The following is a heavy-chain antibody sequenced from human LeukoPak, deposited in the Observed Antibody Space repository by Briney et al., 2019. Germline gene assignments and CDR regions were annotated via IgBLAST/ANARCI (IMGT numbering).Heavy chain of an antibody. CDR2: IDANNGDT. CDR1: GYTFRGNY. CDR3: ARDPSSVTLYFFDY. Sequence: ASVKVSCKASGYTFRGNYIHWLRRAPGQGLEWMGWIDANNGDTKSAQKFQGRVTMSRDTSISTAYMDLSSLSPDDAAVYYCARDPSSVTLYFFDYWGQGTLVTVSS. V-gene: IGHV1-2*02. D-gene: IGHD4-11*01. J-gene: IGHJ4*02.